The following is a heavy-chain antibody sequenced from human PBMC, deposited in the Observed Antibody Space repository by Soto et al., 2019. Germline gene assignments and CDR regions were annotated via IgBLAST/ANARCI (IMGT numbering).Heavy chain of an antibody. V-gene: IGHV1-69*13. D-gene: IGHD3-16*01. Sequence: SVKVSCKASGGTFSSYAISWVRQAPGQGLEWMGGIVPIFGTANYAQKFQGRVTITADESTSTAYMELSSLRSEDTAVYYCANNPLGAPGAFDIWGQGTMVTVSS. J-gene: IGHJ3*02. CDR3: ANNPLGAPGAFDI. CDR1: GGTFSSYA. CDR2: IVPIFGTA.